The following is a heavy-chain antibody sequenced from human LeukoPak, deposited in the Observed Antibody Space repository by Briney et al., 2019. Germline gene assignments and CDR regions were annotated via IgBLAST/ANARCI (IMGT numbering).Heavy chain of an antibody. D-gene: IGHD3-9*01. CDR1: GYTLTELS. J-gene: IGHJ4*02. V-gene: IGHV1-24*01. CDR2: FDPEDGET. Sequence: ASVKVSCKVSGYTLTELSMHWVRQAPGKGLEWMGGFDPEDGETIYAQKFQGRVTMNEDTSTDTAYMELSSLRSEDTAVYYCATRIRYFDWLFSFDYWGQGTLVTVSS. CDR3: ATRIRYFDWLFSFDY.